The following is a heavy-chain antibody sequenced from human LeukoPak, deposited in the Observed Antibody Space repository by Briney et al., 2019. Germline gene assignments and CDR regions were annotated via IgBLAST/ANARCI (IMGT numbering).Heavy chain of an antibody. CDR2: IRYDGSYK. Sequence: GGSLRLSCAASGFTFGSYGMHWVRQAPGKGLEWVAFIRYDGSYKQYADSVKGRFTISRDNSKNTLHLQMNSLRVDDTAVYYCARVGWESPSQYLDYWGQGTLVTVSS. V-gene: IGHV3-30*02. CDR3: ARVGWESPSQYLDY. D-gene: IGHD1-26*01. CDR1: GFTFGSYG. J-gene: IGHJ4*02.